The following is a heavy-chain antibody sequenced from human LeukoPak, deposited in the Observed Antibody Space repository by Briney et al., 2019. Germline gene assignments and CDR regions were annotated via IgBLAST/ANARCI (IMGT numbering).Heavy chain of an antibody. CDR2: ISASGGDT. Sequence: AGGSLRLSCAASGSTFSSYAMSWVRQAPGRVLEWVSGISASGGDTYYADSVKGRFTISRDNSKSTLYLQMNSLRAEDTAVYYCAKVVAGVLTGFDYWGQGTLVTVSP. D-gene: IGHD2-15*01. CDR1: GSTFSSYA. CDR3: AKVVAGVLTGFDY. V-gene: IGHV3-23*01. J-gene: IGHJ4*02.